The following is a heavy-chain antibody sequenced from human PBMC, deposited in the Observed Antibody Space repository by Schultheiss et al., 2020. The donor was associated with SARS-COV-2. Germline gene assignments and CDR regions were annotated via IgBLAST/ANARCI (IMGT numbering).Heavy chain of an antibody. CDR1: GFTFSSYG. CDR2: ISDGSSYI. J-gene: IGHJ4*02. V-gene: IGHV3-21*01. D-gene: IGHD6-19*01. Sequence: GGSLRLSCAASGFTFSSYGMHWVRQAPGKGLEWVSSISDGSSYIYYADSVKGRFTISRDNAKDSLYLQMSSLRAEDTAVYYCAKLTRYSSGCPDYWGQGTLVTVSS. CDR3: AKLTRYSSGCPDY.